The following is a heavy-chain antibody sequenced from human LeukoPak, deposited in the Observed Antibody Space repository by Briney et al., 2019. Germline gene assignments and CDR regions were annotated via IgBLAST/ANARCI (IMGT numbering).Heavy chain of an antibody. D-gene: IGHD1-26*01. Sequence: SETLSLTCVVYGGSFSAYYWSWIRQPPGKGLEWIGEINHSGSTNFNPSLKSRVTISVDTSKNQFSLKLSSVTAADTAVYYCARMNLGAIIEVWGQGTLVTVSS. CDR1: GGSFSAYY. V-gene: IGHV4-34*01. CDR2: INHSGST. CDR3: ARMNLGAIIEV. J-gene: IGHJ4*02.